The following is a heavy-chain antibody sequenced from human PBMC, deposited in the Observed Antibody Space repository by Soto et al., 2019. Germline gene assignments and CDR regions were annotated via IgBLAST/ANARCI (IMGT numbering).Heavy chain of an antibody. Sequence: GGSLRLSCAASGFTVSSYYMIWVRQAPGKGLEWVSVIYSGGSTYYADSVKGRFTISRDNSKNTLYLRMNSLRAEDTAVYYCAREGTYYDFPAYYFDYWGQGTLVTVSS. CDR2: IYSGGST. J-gene: IGHJ4*02. D-gene: IGHD3-3*01. CDR1: GFTVSSYY. CDR3: AREGTYYDFPAYYFDY. V-gene: IGHV3-66*01.